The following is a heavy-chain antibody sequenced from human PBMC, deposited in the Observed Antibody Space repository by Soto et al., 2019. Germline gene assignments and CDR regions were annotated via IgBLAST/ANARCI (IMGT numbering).Heavy chain of an antibody. CDR2: ISAYNGNT. D-gene: IGHD1-1*01. CDR1: GCTFTSYG. CDR3: ARVDATGTKDYYYYGMDV. V-gene: IGHV1-18*01. J-gene: IGHJ6*02. Sequence: GASVKVSCKASGCTFTSYGISWVRQAPGQGLEWMGWISAYNGNTNYAQKLQGRVTMTTDTSTSTAYMELRSLRSDDTAVYYCARVDATGTKDYYYYGMDVWGQGTTVTVSS.